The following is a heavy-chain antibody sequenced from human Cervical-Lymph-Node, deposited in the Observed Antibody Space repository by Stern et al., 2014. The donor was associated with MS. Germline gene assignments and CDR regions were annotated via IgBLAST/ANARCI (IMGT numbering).Heavy chain of an antibody. D-gene: IGHD6-13*01. CDR2: IYHSGST. Sequence: VQLVESGPGLVKPSETLSLTCTVSSYSISSGYYWGWIRQPPGKGLEWIGTIYHSGSTDYNPSLQRRVTISVDTAKNQFSLKLLSVTAADTAMYYCAREEQQLVHGNWFDPWGQGTLVTVSS. CDR1: SYSISSGYY. J-gene: IGHJ5*02. CDR3: AREEQQLVHGNWFDP. V-gene: IGHV4-38-2*02.